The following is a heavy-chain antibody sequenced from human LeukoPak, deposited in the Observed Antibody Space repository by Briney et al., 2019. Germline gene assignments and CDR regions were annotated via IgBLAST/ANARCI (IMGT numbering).Heavy chain of an antibody. D-gene: IGHD3-16*01. Sequence: GGSLRLSCAASGFTFSNAYMNWARQAPGKGLEWVASINHNGNANYYVDSVKGRFTISRDNAKNSLYLQMSNLRAEDTAVYFCARGGGLDVWGQGATVTVSS. CDR1: GFTFSNAY. J-gene: IGHJ6*02. CDR3: ARGGGLDV. V-gene: IGHV3-7*03. CDR2: INHNGNAN.